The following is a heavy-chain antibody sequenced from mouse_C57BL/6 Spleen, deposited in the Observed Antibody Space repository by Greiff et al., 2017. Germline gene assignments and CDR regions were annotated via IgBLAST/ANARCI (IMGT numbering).Heavy chain of an antibody. CDR1: GFSLTSYG. V-gene: IGHV2-2*01. J-gene: IGHJ4*01. Sequence: VKLQESGPGLVQPSQSLSITCTVSGFSLTSYGVHWVRQSPGKGLEWLGVIWSGGSTDYNAAFISRLSISKDNSKSQVFSKMNSLQADDTAIYYCARTTMITTAYYYAMDYWGQGTSVTVSS. CDR3: ARTTMITTAYYYAMDY. D-gene: IGHD2-4*01. CDR2: IWSGGST.